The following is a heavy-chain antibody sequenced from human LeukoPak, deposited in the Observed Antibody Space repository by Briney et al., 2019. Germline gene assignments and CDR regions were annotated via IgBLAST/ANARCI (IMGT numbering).Heavy chain of an antibody. CDR1: GYTFTDYY. D-gene: IGHD1-26*01. J-gene: IGHJ4*02. Sequence: ASVKVSFKTSGYTFTDYYMHWVRQAPGQGLEWMGWINPNSGGTKYAQRFQGRVTMTRDTSISTAYMELSSLRSEDTAVYYCARVYVPSGSDWDYWGQGTLVTVSS. CDR3: ARVYVPSGSDWDY. V-gene: IGHV1-2*02. CDR2: INPNSGGT.